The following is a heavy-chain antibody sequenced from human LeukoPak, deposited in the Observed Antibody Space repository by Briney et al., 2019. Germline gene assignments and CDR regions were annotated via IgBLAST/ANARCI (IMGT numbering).Heavy chain of an antibody. CDR1: GGSISSGDYY. Sequence: PSQTLSLTCTVSGGSISSGDYYWSWIRQPPGKGLEWIGYIYYSGSTYYNPSLKSRVTISVDTSKNQFSLKLSSVTAADTAVYYCARGSIAAAGTLENWGQGTLVTVSS. CDR2: IYYSGST. J-gene: IGHJ4*02. D-gene: IGHD6-13*01. V-gene: IGHV4-30-4*01. CDR3: ARGSIAAAGTLEN.